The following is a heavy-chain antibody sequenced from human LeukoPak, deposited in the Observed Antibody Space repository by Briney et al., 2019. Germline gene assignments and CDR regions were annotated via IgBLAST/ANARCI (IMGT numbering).Heavy chain of an antibody. CDR3: ARDRGYSSSWYETNFDY. J-gene: IGHJ4*02. CDR2: IIPIFGTA. D-gene: IGHD6-13*01. CDR1: GGTFSSYS. V-gene: IGHV1-69*01. Sequence: RGSSVKVSCKASGGTFSSYSISWVRQAPGQGLEWMGGIIPIFGTANYAQKFQGRVTITADESTSTAYMELSSLRSEDTAVYYCARDRGYSSSWYETNFDYWGQGTLVTVSS.